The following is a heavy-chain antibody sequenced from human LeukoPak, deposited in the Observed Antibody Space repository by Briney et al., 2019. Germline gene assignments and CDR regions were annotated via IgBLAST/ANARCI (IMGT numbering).Heavy chain of an antibody. J-gene: IGHJ3*02. CDR2: ISYDGSNK. V-gene: IGHV3-30*18. D-gene: IGHD3-22*01. CDR1: GFTFSSYV. CDR3: AKVDSSGAFDI. Sequence: GGSLRLSCAASGFTFSSYVMHWVRQAPGKGLEWVAVISYDGSNKYYADSVKGRFTISRDNSKNTLYLQMNSLRAEDTAVYYCAKVDSSGAFDIWGQGTMVTVSS.